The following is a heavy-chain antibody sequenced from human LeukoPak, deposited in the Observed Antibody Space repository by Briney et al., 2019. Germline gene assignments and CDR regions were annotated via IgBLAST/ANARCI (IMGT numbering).Heavy chain of an antibody. CDR1: GFTFSSYS. V-gene: IGHV3-21*01. Sequence: GGSLKLSCAASGFTFSSYSMTWVRQAPGKGREGVSSISSSSSYIYYADSVKGRFTISRDNAKNSLYLQMNSLRAEDTAVYYCARLARTVTGGFDYWGQGTLVTVSS. D-gene: IGHD4-17*01. J-gene: IGHJ4*02. CDR2: ISSSSSYI. CDR3: ARLARTVTGGFDY.